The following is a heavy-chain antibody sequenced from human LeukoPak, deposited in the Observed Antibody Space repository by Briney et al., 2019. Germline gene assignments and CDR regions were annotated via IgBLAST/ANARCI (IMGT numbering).Heavy chain of an antibody. CDR3: ARAYGDYVLREYYFDY. Sequence: SETLSLTCAVYGGSFSGYYWNWIRQPPGKGLEWIGDINHSGSTNYTPSLKSRVTISVDTSKNQFSLKLSSVTAADTAVYYCARAYGDYVLREYYFDYWGQGTLVTVSS. CDR1: GGSFSGYY. CDR2: INHSGST. D-gene: IGHD4-17*01. J-gene: IGHJ4*02. V-gene: IGHV4-34*01.